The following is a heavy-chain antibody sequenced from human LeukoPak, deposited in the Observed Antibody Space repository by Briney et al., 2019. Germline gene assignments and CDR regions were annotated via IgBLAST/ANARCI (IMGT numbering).Heavy chain of an antibody. J-gene: IGHJ4*02. D-gene: IGHD3-22*01. CDR2: ISGSVDST. CDR3: ANGIDSTGYYPFDY. Sequence: GGCLRLSCAASGFTFSSYAMSWVRQAPGKGLEWVSAISGSVDSTYYVDSVKGRFTISRDNSKNTVYPQMNSLRAEDTAVYYCANGIDSTGYYPFDYWGQGTLVTVSS. CDR1: GFTFSSYA. V-gene: IGHV3-23*01.